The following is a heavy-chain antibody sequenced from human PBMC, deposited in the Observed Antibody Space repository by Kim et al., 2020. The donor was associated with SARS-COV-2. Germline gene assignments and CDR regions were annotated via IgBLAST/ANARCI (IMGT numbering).Heavy chain of an antibody. D-gene: IGHD2-15*01. Sequence: GGSLRLSCAASGFTFSSYAMSWVRQAPGKGLEWVSAISGSGGSTYYADSVKGRFTISRDNSKNTLYLQMNSLRAEDTAVYYCAKDLDIVVVVAAGGADYWGQGTLVTVSS. CDR2: ISGSGGST. J-gene: IGHJ4*02. CDR3: AKDLDIVVVVAAGGADY. V-gene: IGHV3-23*01. CDR1: GFTFSSYA.